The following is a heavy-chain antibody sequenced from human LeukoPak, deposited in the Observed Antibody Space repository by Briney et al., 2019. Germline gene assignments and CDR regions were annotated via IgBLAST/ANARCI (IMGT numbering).Heavy chain of an antibody. D-gene: IGHD2-2*01. J-gene: IGHJ4*02. CDR3: AREDCSSTSCYWGVDY. CDR2: ISAYNGNT. V-gene: IGHV1-18*01. CDR1: GYTFTSYG. Sequence: VASVKVSCKASGYTFTSYGISWVRQAPGQGLEWMGWISAYNGNTNYAQKLQGRVTMTTDTSTSTAYMELRSLRSDDTAVYYCAREDCSSTSCYWGVDYWGQGTLVTVSS.